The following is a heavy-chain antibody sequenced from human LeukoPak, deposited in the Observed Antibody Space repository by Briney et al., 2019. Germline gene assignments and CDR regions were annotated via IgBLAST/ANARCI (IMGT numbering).Heavy chain of an antibody. D-gene: IGHD3-3*01. CDR2: ISGSGGST. J-gene: IGHJ4*02. CDR1: GFTFSSYA. CDR3: AKSGFLEWLLYRSGSYYFDY. V-gene: IGHV3-23*01. Sequence: GGSLRLSCAASGFTFSSYAMSWVRQAPGKGLEWVSAISGSGGSTYYADSVKGRFTISRDNSKNTLYLQMNSLRAEDTAVYYCAKSGFLEWLLYRSGSYYFDYWGQGTLVTDSS.